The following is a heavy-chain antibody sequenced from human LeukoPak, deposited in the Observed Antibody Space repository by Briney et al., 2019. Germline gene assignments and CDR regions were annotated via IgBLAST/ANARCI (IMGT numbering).Heavy chain of an antibody. CDR2: ISSSSSYI. J-gene: IGHJ4*02. CDR3: ARDGWVVPGLSDY. D-gene: IGHD2-2*01. V-gene: IGHV3-21*01. CDR1: GFTFSSYA. Sequence: GGSLRLSCAASGFTFSSYAMSWVRQAPGKGLEWVSSISSSSSYIYYADSAKGRFTISRDNAKNSLYLQMNSLRAEDTAVYYCARDGWVVPGLSDYWGQGTLVTVSS.